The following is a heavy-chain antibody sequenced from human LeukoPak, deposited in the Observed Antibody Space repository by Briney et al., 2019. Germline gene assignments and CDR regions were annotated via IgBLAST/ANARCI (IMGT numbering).Heavy chain of an antibody. CDR2: INPNSGGT. CDR1: GYTFTGYY. J-gene: IGHJ6*02. V-gene: IGHV1-2*02. Sequence: ASVKVSCKASGYTFTGYYMHWVRQAPGQGLEWMGWINPNSGGTNYAQKFQGRVTMTRDTSISTAYMELSRPRSDDTAVYYCARTIAARLPPPYGMDVWGQGTTVTVSS. D-gene: IGHD6-6*01. CDR3: ARTIAARLPPPYGMDV.